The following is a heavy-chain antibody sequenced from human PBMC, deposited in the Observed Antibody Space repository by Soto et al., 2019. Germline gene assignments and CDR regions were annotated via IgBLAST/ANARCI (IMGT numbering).Heavy chain of an antibody. CDR3: TTDSPVAGGGPL. CDR2: IKSKAAGGTT. V-gene: IGHV3-15*07. CDR1: SVSEAW. D-gene: IGHD6-19*01. J-gene: IGHJ4*02. Sequence: SVSEAWMNWVRPAPGKGLEWVGRIKSKAAGGTTDYVAPVKGRFTISRDDSTNTLFLQMNSLKTEDTVVYYCTTDSPVAGGGPLWGQGTLVTVSS.